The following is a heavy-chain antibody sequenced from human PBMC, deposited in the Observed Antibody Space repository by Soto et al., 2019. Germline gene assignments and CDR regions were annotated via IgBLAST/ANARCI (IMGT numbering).Heavy chain of an antibody. CDR1: GGSISSYY. Sequence: SETLSLTCTVSGGSISSYYWSWIRQPPGKGLEWIGYIYYSGSTNYNPSLKSRVTISVDTSKNQFSLKLSSVTAADTAVYYCARTKWAYYGAGSYYKVGWFDPWGQGTLVTVSS. CDR2: IYYSGST. V-gene: IGHV4-59*01. D-gene: IGHD3-10*01. CDR3: ARTKWAYYGAGSYYKVGWFDP. J-gene: IGHJ5*02.